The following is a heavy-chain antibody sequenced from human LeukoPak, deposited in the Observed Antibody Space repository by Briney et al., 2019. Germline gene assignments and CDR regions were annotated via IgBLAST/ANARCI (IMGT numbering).Heavy chain of an antibody. CDR1: GFTSSNYW. Sequence: GGSLRLSCAASGFTSSNYWMSWVRQAPGKGLEWVANIKQDGSEKYYVDSVKGRFTISRDNAKNSLYLQMNSLRAEDTAVYYCAREGGYCSDGSCYSSAFDIWGQGTMVTVSS. CDR2: IKQDGSEK. V-gene: IGHV3-7*01. CDR3: AREGGYCSDGSCYSSAFDI. D-gene: IGHD2-15*01. J-gene: IGHJ3*02.